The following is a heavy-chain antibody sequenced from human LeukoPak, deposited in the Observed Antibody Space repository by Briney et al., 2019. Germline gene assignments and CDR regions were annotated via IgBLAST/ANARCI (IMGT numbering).Heavy chain of an antibody. CDR2: INPNSGGT. CDR3: ARGDIYFDY. V-gene: IGHV1-2*02. J-gene: IGHJ4*02. Sequence: ASVTVSCKASGYTFTAYYMHWVRQAPGQGLEWMGWINPNSGGTNYAQNFQGRVTMTRDTSISTAYMELSRLTSDDTAVYYCARGDIYFDYWGQGTLVTVSS. CDR1: GYTFTAYY.